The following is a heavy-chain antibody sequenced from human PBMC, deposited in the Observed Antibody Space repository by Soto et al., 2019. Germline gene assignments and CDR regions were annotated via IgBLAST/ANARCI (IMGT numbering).Heavy chain of an antibody. CDR2: IYHTGGS. J-gene: IGHJ6*02. V-gene: IGHV4-4*02. Sequence: QVQLQQSGPGLVKPSGTLSLTCFVSGDSINNTYWWSWVRQAPEKGLKWIGAIYHTGGSSYAPSLRGRITFSVDTSKNQFSLKLTSVTAADTAVYYCARAVYCTTANCWDDFHYYNIDVWGQGTAVTVSS. D-gene: IGHD2-2*01. CDR3: ARAVYCTTANCWDDFHYYNIDV. CDR1: GDSINNTYW.